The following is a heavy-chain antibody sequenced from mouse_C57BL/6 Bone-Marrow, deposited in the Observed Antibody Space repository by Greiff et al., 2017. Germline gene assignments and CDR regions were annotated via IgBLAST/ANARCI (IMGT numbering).Heavy chain of an antibody. CDR1: GFPFSSYT. V-gene: IGHV5-9*01. Sequence: EVQLVESGGGLVKPGGSLKLSAAPSGFPFSSYTLSWFRQTPEKRLQGVAAISGGGGNPYYPDSVKGRFTISRDNDKNLLYLQMSRLRSEDTALYYGSRQVTTVLATKYFDVWGTGTTVTVSS. D-gene: IGHD1-1*01. CDR3: SRQVTTVLATKYFDV. J-gene: IGHJ1*03. CDR2: ISGGGGNP.